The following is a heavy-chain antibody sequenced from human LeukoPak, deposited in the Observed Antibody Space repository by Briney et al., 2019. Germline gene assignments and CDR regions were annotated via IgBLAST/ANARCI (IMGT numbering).Heavy chain of an antibody. D-gene: IGHD5-18*01. CDR3: ARVSPDTATDYGWFDP. Sequence: SETLSLTCTVSGGSISSYYWSWIRQPPGKGLEWIVYIYYSGSTKYNPSLKSRVTMSLDTSKNHFSLKLRSVTAADTAVYYCARVSPDTATDYGWFDPWGQGSLVTVSS. J-gene: IGHJ5*02. V-gene: IGHV4-59*01. CDR1: GGSISSYY. CDR2: IYYSGST.